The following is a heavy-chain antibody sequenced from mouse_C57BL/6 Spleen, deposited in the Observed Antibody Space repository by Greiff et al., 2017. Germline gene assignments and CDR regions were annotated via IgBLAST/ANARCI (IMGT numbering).Heavy chain of an antibody. CDR2: IYPSDSET. CDR3: ARPSSGENYFDY. D-gene: IGHD1-1*01. J-gene: IGHJ2*01. CDR1: GYTFTSYW. Sequence: VQLQQPGAELVRPGSSVKLSCKASGYTFTSYWMDWVKQRPGQGLEWIGNIYPSDSETHYNQKFKDKATLTVDKSSSTAYMQLSSLTSEDSAVYYCARPSSGENYFDYWGQGTTLTVSS. V-gene: IGHV1-61*01.